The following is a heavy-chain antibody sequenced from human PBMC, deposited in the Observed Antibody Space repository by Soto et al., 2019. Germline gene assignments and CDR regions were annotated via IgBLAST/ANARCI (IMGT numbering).Heavy chain of an antibody. CDR2: IYYSGRT. CDR1: GGSISSGGYY. CDR3: ARVFSDGSSFFDP. V-gene: IGHV4-31*03. Sequence: SETLSLTCTVSGGSISSGGYYWSWIRQHPGKGLEWIGYIYYSGRTNYNPSLKSRVTISVDTSKNQFSLKLNSVTAADTAVYYCARVFSDGSSFFDPWGLGTLVTVSS. J-gene: IGHJ5*02. D-gene: IGHD6-13*01.